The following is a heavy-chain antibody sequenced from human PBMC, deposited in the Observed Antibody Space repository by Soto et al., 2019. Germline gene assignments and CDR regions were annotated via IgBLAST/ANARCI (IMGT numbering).Heavy chain of an antibody. CDR3: ARATGTGIAAAGSKPTYYYYGMDV. CDR2: IYYSGST. V-gene: IGHV4-59*01. Sequence: SETLSLTCTVSGGSISSSYWSWIRQPSGKGLEWIGYIYYSGSTNYNPSLKSRVTISVDTSKNQFSLKLSSVTAADTAVYYCARATGTGIAAAGSKPTYYYYGMDVWGQGTTVT. D-gene: IGHD6-13*01. CDR1: GGSISSSY. J-gene: IGHJ6*02.